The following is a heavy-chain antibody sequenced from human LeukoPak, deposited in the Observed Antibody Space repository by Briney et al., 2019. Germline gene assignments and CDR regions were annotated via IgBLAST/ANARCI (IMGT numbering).Heavy chain of an antibody. V-gene: IGHV1-18*01. D-gene: IGHD6-19*01. CDR3: ARVSSSGWYDY. CDR2: IIAYTDNP. J-gene: IGHJ4*02. CDR1: GYSFTTYG. Sequence: AAGKVSFKSSGYSFTTYGISWVRQAPGQGLEWFVWIIAYTDNPNYAQKLQARAHMTTATRTATTYMELRSLTSDDTAVYYCARVSSSGWYDYWGQGPLVTVSS.